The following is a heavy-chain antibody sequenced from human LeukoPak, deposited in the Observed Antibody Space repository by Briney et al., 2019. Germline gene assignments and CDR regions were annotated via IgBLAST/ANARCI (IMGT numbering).Heavy chain of an antibody. CDR2: ISYDGSNK. CDR3: AKETYYYDSSGYYFGPVIDY. Sequence: GRSLRLSCAASGFTFSSYGMHWVRQAPGKGLEWVAVISYDGSNKYYADSVKGRFTISRDNSKNTLYLQMNSLRAEDTAVYYCAKETYYYDSSGYYFGPVIDYWGQGTLVTVSS. V-gene: IGHV3-30*18. D-gene: IGHD3-22*01. J-gene: IGHJ4*02. CDR1: GFTFSSYG.